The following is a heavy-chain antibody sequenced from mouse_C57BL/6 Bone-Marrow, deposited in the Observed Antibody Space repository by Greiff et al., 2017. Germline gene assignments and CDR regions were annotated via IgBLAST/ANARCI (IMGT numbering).Heavy chain of an antibody. D-gene: IGHD1-1*01. J-gene: IGHJ1*03. CDR1: GFTFSSYG. V-gene: IGHV5-6*01. CDR3: ARRGYYDGSSYNWYFEV. Sequence: EVQLVESGGDLVKPGGSLKLSCAASGFTFSSYGMSWVRQTPDKRLEWVATISSGGSYTYYPDSVKGRFTISRDNAKNTLYLQMSSLKSEDTAMYYCARRGYYDGSSYNWYFEVWGTGTTVTVAS. CDR2: ISSGGSYT.